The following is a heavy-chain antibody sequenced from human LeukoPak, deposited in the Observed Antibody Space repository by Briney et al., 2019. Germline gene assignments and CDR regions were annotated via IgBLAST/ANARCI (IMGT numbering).Heavy chain of an antibody. CDR2: IIPIFGTA. Sequence: SVKVSCKASGGTFSSHAISWVRQAPGQGLEWMGGIIPIFGTANYAQKFQGRVTITADESTSTAYMELSSLRSEDAAVYYCAREYRGSTTSKYYYGMDVWGKGTTVTVSS. CDR3: AREYRGSTTSKYYYGMDV. J-gene: IGHJ6*04. V-gene: IGHV1-69*13. CDR1: GGTFSSHA. D-gene: IGHD1-26*01.